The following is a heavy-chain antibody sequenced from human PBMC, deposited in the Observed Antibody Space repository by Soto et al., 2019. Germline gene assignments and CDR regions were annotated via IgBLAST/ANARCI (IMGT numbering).Heavy chain of an antibody. CDR2: IYYSGST. D-gene: IGHD6-19*01. CDR3: ASYDIRIAVAGILVDWYFDL. Sequence: SETLSLTCTVSGGSISSSSYYWGWIRQPPGKGLEWIGSIYYSGSTYYNPSLKSRVTISVDTSKNQFSLKLSSLTAADTAVYYCASYDIRIAVAGILVDWYFDLWGRGTLVTVSS. J-gene: IGHJ2*01. V-gene: IGHV4-39*01. CDR1: GGSISSSSYY.